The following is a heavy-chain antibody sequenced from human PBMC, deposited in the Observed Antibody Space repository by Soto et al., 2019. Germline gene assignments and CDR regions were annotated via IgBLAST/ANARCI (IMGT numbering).Heavy chain of an antibody. V-gene: IGHV4-31*03. CDR1: GGSISSGGYY. CDR2: IYYSGST. Sequence: PSETLSLTCTVSGGSISSGGYYWSWIRQHPGKGLEWIGYIYYSGSTYYNPSLKSRVTISVDTSKNQFSLKLSSVTAADTAVYYCVRQRGAVVVASEGFYFDYWGQGTLVTVSS. D-gene: IGHD2-15*01. J-gene: IGHJ4*02. CDR3: VRQRGAVVVASEGFYFDY.